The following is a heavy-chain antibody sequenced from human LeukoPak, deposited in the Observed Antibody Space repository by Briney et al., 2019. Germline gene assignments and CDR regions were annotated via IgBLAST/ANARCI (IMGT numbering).Heavy chain of an antibody. J-gene: IGHJ4*02. CDR2: ISSSGSTI. CDR1: GFTFSDYY. D-gene: IGHD5-18*01. V-gene: IGHV3-11*04. Sequence: GGSLRLSCAASGFTFSDYYMSWIRQAPGKGLEWVSYISSSGSTIYYADSVKGRFTISRDNAKNSLYLEMNSLRAEDTAVYYCARDLSGVTGYTYGRGIDYWGQGTLVTVSS. CDR3: ARDLSGVTGYTYGRGIDY.